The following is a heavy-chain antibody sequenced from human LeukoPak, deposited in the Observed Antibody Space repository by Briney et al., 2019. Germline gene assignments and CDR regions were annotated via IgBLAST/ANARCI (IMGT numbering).Heavy chain of an antibody. CDR1: GGSISSYY. CDR3: ARGLNDSWTGENY. CDR2: IYYSGST. V-gene: IGHV4-59*12. D-gene: IGHD3-3*01. J-gene: IGHJ4*02. Sequence: PSETLSLTCTVSGGSISSYYWSWIRQPPGKGLEWIGYIYYSGSTNYNPSLKSRVTISVDTSKSQFSLKVRYVTAADTAVYYCARGLNDSWTGENYWGQGTLVTVSS.